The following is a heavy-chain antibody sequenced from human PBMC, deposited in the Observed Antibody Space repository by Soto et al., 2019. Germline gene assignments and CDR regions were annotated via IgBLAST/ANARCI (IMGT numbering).Heavy chain of an antibody. Sequence: QVQLVQSGAEVKKPGASVKVSCKASGYTFTGYYMHWVRQAPGQGLEWMGWINPNSGGTNYAKKFQGWVTMTRDTSISTAYMELSRLRSDDTAVYYCARGVVYSSTSFNPGDWFDPWGQGTLVTVSS. D-gene: IGHD2-2*01. J-gene: IGHJ5*02. CDR1: GYTFTGYY. CDR2: INPNSGGT. V-gene: IGHV1-2*04. CDR3: ARGVVYSSTSFNPGDWFDP.